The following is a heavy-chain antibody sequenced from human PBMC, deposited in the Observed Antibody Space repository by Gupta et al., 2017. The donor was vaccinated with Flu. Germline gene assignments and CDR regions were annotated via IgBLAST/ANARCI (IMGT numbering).Heavy chain of an antibody. CDR1: DGAFSGSY. V-gene: IGHV4-34*01. CDR3: ARSGSTTMIYPTVDP. D-gene: IGHD3-22*01. Sequence: QVQLQQRGAGLLKPSETLSLTGAVYDGAFSGSYWCWVRQPPGKGLEWLGDINPGGSATYPPTLKSRLTISADMARNQISLSLASVTADDTAVYYCARSGSTTMIYPTVDPWGQGTLVTVSS. J-gene: IGHJ5*02. CDR2: INPGGSA.